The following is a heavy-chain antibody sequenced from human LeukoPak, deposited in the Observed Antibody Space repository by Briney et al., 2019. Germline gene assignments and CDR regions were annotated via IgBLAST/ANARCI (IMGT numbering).Heavy chain of an antibody. CDR2: INPNSGGT. J-gene: IGHJ6*03. D-gene: IGHD6-19*01. Sequence: ASVKVSCKASGYTFTGYYMHWVRQAPGQGLEWMGWINPNSGGTNYAQKFQGRVTMTRDTSISTAYMELSRLRSDDTAVYYCARGAVEAVARRHYYYYMDVWGKGTTVTISS. CDR3: ARGAVEAVARRHYYYYMDV. CDR1: GYTFTGYY. V-gene: IGHV1-2*02.